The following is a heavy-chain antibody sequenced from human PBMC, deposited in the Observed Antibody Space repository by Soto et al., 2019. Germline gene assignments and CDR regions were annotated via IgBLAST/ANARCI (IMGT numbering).Heavy chain of an antibody. CDR3: ARLTTGTTSYGMDV. Sequence: GESLKISCQGSGYNFTNYWIGWVRQMPGKGLEYMGIIYPGDSDTRYSPSFQGQVTVSADKSINTAYLQWSSLKASDTAMYYCARLTTGTTSYGMDVWGQGTTVTVSS. V-gene: IGHV5-51*01. D-gene: IGHD1-7*01. J-gene: IGHJ6*02. CDR2: IYPGDSDT. CDR1: GYNFTNYW.